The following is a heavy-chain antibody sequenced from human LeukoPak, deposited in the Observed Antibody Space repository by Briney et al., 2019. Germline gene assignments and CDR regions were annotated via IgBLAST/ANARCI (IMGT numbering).Heavy chain of an antibody. V-gene: IGHV1-2*02. CDR2: INPNSGGT. J-gene: IGHJ4*02. D-gene: IGHD3-22*01. Sequence: ASVKVSCKASGYTFTSYGISWVRQAPGQGLEWMGWINPNSGGTNYAQKFQGRVTMTRDTSISTAYMELSRLRSDDTAVYYCARSDSSGIGLDYWGQGTLVTVSS. CDR1: GYTFTSYG. CDR3: ARSDSSGIGLDY.